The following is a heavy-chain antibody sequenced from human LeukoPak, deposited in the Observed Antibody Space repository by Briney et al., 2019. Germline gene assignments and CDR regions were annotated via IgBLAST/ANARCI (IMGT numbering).Heavy chain of an antibody. CDR2: IYYSGST. J-gene: IGHJ4*02. D-gene: IGHD1-26*01. Sequence: KPSETLSLTCTVSGGSISSYYWSWIRRPPGKGLEWIGYIYYSGSTNYNPSLKSRVTISVDTSKNQFSLKLSSVTAADTAVYYCARGPAGELNFDYWGQGTLVTVSS. CDR3: ARGPAGELNFDY. CDR1: GGSISSYY. V-gene: IGHV4-59*01.